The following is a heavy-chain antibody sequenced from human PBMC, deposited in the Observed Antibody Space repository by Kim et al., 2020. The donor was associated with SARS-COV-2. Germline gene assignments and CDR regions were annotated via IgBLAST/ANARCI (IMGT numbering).Heavy chain of an antibody. J-gene: IGHJ6*02. CDR1: GYTFTGYY. CDR2: FNPNSGGT. V-gene: IGHV1-2*04. Sequence: ASVKVSCKASGYTFTGYYMHWVRQAPGQGLEWMGWFNPNSGGTNYAQKFQGWVTMTRDTSISTAYMELSRLRSDDTAVYYCAREDMVRGYYGMDVWGQGTTVTVSS. CDR3: AREDMVRGYYGMDV. D-gene: IGHD3-10*01.